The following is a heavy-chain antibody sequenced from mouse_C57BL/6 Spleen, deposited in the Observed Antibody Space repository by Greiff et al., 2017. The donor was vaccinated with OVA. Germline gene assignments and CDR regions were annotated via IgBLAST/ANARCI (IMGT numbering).Heavy chain of an antibody. J-gene: IGHJ4*01. CDR1: GYTFTDYY. V-gene: IGHV1-26*01. CDR3: ASNDYEGYYAMDY. CDR2: INPNNGGT. Sequence: EVQLQQSGPELVKPGASVKISCKASGYTFTDYYMNWVKQSHGKSLEWIGDINPNNGGTSYNQKFKGKATLTVDKSSSTAYMERRSLTSEDSAVYYCASNDYEGYYAMDYWGQGTSVTVSS. D-gene: IGHD2-4*01.